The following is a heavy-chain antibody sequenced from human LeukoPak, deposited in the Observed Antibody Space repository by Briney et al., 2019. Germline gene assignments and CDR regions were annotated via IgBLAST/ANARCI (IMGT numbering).Heavy chain of an antibody. CDR3: ARDQRPYCGGECYCAIDL. CDR2: ICHTVRPA. V-gene: IGHV3-48*01. Sequence: GGSPRLSREASRFTLSSHSMTWVRQAPGKTLEWISYICHTVRPAHYEASVRGRFTISRDNAKNSLYLQMNSLTVEDTAVYYCARDQRPYCGGECYCAIDLWGRGTLVTVSS. J-gene: IGHJ3*01. CDR1: RFTLSSHS. D-gene: IGHD2-21*01.